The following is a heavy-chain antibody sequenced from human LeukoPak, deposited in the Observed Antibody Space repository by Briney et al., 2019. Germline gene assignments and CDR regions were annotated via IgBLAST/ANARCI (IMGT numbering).Heavy chain of an antibody. V-gene: IGHV1-2*02. CDR3: ARGLAVGGRDYYMDV. J-gene: IGHJ6*03. Sequence: ASVKVSCKASGYTFTGYYMHWVRQAPGQGLEWMGWINPNSGGTNYAQKFQGRVTMTRDTSISTAYMELSRLRSDDTAVYYCARGLAVGGRDYYMDVWGKGTTVTVSS. CDR2: INPNSGGT. CDR1: GYTFTGYY. D-gene: IGHD3-16*01.